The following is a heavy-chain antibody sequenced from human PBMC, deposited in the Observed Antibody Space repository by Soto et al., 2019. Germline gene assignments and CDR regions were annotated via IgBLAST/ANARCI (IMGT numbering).Heavy chain of an antibody. V-gene: IGHV3-23*01. J-gene: IGHJ5*02. CDR3: AKSRSGARGRIFGVENWFDP. CDR1: GFTFSSYA. Sequence: SGGSLRLSCAASGFTFSSYAMSWVRQAPGKGLEWVSAISGSGGSTYYADSVKGRFTISRDNSKNTLYLQMNSLRAEDTAVYYCAKSRSGARGRIFGVENWFDPWGQGTLVTVSS. CDR2: ISGSGGST. D-gene: IGHD3-3*02.